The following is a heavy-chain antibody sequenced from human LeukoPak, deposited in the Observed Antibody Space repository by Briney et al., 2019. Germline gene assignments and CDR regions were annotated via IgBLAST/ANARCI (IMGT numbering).Heavy chain of an antibody. D-gene: IGHD1-20*01. CDR3: ASLTGTTRGGYYYYYGMDV. Sequence: SVKVSCKASGGTFSSYAISWVRQAPGQGLEWMGGIIPIFGTANYAQKFQGRVTITADESTSTAYMELSGLRSEDTAVYYCASLTGTTRGGYYYYYGMDVWGKGTTVTVSS. V-gene: IGHV1-69*13. CDR1: GGTFSSYA. CDR2: IIPIFGTA. J-gene: IGHJ6*04.